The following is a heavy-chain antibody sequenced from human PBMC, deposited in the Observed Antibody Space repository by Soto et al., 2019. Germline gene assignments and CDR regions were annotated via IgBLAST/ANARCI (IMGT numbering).Heavy chain of an antibody. CDR2: IYYSGST. CDR3: ARVRVVDFWSGYYTGNYFDY. V-gene: IGHV4-31*03. D-gene: IGHD3-3*01. CDR1: GGSISSGGYY. J-gene: IGHJ4*02. Sequence: QVQLQESGPGLVKPSQTLSLTCTVSGGSISSGGYYWSWIRQHPGKGLEWIGYIYYSGSTYYNPSLKSRVTISVDTSKNQFTLKLSSVTAADTAVYYCARVRVVDFWSGYYTGNYFDYWGQGTLVTVSS.